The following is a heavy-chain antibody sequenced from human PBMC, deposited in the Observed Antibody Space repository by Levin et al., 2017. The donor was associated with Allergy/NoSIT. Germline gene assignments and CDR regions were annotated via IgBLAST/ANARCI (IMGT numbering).Heavy chain of an antibody. V-gene: IGHV3-23*01. CDR2: ISGSGGSR. Sequence: PGGSLRLSCAASGFTFSSYAMSWVRQAPGKGLEWVSSISGSGGSRYHADAVRGRFTISRDNSKNTLFVQMNSLRAEDTAVYYCAKVLPPGDYDFWSGEFYFDFWGQGTLVTVSS. CDR1: GFTFSSYA. CDR3: AKVLPPGDYDFWSGEFYFDF. J-gene: IGHJ4*02. D-gene: IGHD3-3*01.